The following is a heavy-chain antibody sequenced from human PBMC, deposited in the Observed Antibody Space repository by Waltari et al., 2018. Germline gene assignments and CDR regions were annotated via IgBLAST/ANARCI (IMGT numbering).Heavy chain of an antibody. J-gene: IGHJ5*02. Sequence: QVQLQQWGAGLLKPSETLSLTCAVYGGSFSVYYWSWIRHPPGKGLEWIGEINHSGSTNYNPSLKSRFTISVDTSKNQFSLKLSSVTAADTAVYYCARRRQGTYYYDSSGYYNWFDPWGQGTLVTVSS. CDR1: GGSFSVYY. CDR3: ARRRQGTYYYDSSGYYNWFDP. V-gene: IGHV4-34*01. D-gene: IGHD3-22*01. CDR2: INHSGST.